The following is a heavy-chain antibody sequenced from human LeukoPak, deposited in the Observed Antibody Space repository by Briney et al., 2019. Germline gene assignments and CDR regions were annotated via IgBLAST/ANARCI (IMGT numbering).Heavy chain of an antibody. CDR1: GFTFDDYA. CDR3: ASLTATQYCSSTSCYSAFDI. Sequence: PGRSLRLSCAASGFTFDDYAMHWVRQAPGKGLEWVSGISWNSGSIVYADSVKGRFTISRDNAKNSLYLQMNSLRAEDTALYYCASLTATQYCSSTSCYSAFDIWGQGTMVTVSS. J-gene: IGHJ3*02. CDR2: ISWNSGSI. V-gene: IGHV3-9*01. D-gene: IGHD2-2*02.